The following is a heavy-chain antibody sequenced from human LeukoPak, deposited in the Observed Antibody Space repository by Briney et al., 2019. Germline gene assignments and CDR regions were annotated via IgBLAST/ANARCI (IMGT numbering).Heavy chain of an antibody. D-gene: IGHD5-24*01. CDR3: AREGPVEMATLKGIHYYYGMDV. CDR2: ISYDGSNK. CDR1: GFTFSSYA. V-gene: IGHV3-30-3*01. J-gene: IGHJ6*02. Sequence: GGSLRLSCAASGFTFSSYAMHWVRQAPGKGLEWVAVISYDGSNKSYADSVKGRFTISRDNSKNTLYLQMNSLRAEDTAVYYCAREGPVEMATLKGIHYYYGMDVWGQGTTVTVSS.